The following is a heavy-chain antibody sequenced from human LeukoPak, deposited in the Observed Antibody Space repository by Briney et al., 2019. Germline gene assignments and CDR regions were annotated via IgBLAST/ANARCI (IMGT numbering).Heavy chain of an antibody. CDR2: IYHTGRT. V-gene: IGHV4-59*01. Sequence: SETLSLTCTVSDGSISSYYWSWIRQPPGKGLEWIGYIYHTGRTDYNPSLKSRVTILVDTSKNQFSLSLSSVTAADTAVYYCARAATGTYGGFDYWGQGTLVTVSS. J-gene: IGHJ4*02. CDR3: ARAATGTYGGFDY. CDR1: DGSISSYY. D-gene: IGHD1-1*01.